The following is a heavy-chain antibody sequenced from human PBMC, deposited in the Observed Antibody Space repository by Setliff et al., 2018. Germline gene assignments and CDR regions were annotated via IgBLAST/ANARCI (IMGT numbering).Heavy chain of an antibody. Sequence: GASVKVSCKTSGYPFTNYGLSWVRQAPGQGLEWMGGIIPILGIANYAQKFQGRVTITADKSTSTAYMELSSLRSEDTAVYYCARAERGYFDWLSYPRNHYYYYYGMDVWGQGTTVTVSS. D-gene: IGHD3-9*01. CDR2: IIPILGIA. CDR1: GYPFTNYG. V-gene: IGHV1-69*10. CDR3: ARAERGYFDWLSYPRNHYYYYYGMDV. J-gene: IGHJ6*02.